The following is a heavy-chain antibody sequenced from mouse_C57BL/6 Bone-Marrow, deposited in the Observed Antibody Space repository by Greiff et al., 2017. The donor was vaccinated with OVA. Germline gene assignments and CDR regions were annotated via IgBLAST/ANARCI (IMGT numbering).Heavy chain of an antibody. J-gene: IGHJ2*01. CDR3: ASIEDYFDY. CDR1: GFTFSSYA. Sequence: EVKLVESGGGLVKPGGSLKLSCAASGFTFSSYAMSWVRQTPEQRLEWVATISDGGSYTYYPDNVKGRFTISRDNAKNNLYLQMSHLKSEDTAMYYCASIEDYFDYWGQGTTLTVSS. V-gene: IGHV5-4*03. CDR2: ISDGGSYT. D-gene: IGHD2-12*01.